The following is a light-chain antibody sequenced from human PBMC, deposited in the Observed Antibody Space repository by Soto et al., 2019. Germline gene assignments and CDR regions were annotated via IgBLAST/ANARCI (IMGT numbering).Light chain of an antibody. V-gene: IGKV1-39*01. Sequence: DIQMTQSPSSLSASVGDRVTITCRASQSIAIYLNYYQQKPGRAPKPLIYAASSLRSGVPPRFSGSGSGTDFTLTISSLQPEDFETNYCQQSYSTPAFGQGTKVEIK. CDR3: QQSYSTPA. J-gene: IGKJ1*01. CDR2: AAS. CDR1: QSIAIY.